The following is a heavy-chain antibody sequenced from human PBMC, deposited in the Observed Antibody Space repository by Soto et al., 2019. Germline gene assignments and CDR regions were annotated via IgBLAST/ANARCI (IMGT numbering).Heavy chain of an antibody. J-gene: IGHJ4*01. Sequence: VASVKVSCKASGYTFVAYYVFWVRQAPGHGLELMGWINPKTGDTNYAQNFQGRVTMTRDTSISTAYMELSRLTSDDTALYYCARQLAYCGGDCYTEPIDYWG. D-gene: IGHD2-21*02. CDR2: INPKTGDT. CDR1: GYTFVAYY. V-gene: IGHV1-2*02. CDR3: ARQLAYCGGDCYTEPIDY.